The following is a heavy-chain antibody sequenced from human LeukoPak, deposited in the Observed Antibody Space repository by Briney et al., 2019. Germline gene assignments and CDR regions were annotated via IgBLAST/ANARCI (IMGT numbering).Heavy chain of an antibody. Sequence: GGSLRLSCTGSGFTFGNDAMSWVRQAPGKGLEWVGFIRTKAYGGTAEYAASVKGRFTISRDDSKSIVYLQMNSLTTDDTAVYYCTREDGYNRRFDYWGQGTLVTVSS. CDR1: GFTFGNDA. CDR2: IRTKAYGGTA. J-gene: IGHJ4*02. V-gene: IGHV3-49*04. CDR3: TREDGYNRRFDY. D-gene: IGHD5-24*01.